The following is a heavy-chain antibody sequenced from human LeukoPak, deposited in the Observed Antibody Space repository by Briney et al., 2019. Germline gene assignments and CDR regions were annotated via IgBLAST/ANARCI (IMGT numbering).Heavy chain of an antibody. V-gene: IGHV3-23*01. CDR3: TAQTYCGLHCMGDY. CDR2: ISGSGGST. J-gene: IGHJ4*02. D-gene: IGHD2-21*01. Sequence: GGSLRLSCEASGFTFSSFGMHWVRQAPGKGLEWVSAISGSGGSTYYADSVKGRFTISRDNSKNTLYLQMNSLRAEDTAFYYCTAQTYCGLHCMGDYWGQGIQVTVSS. CDR1: GFTFSSFG.